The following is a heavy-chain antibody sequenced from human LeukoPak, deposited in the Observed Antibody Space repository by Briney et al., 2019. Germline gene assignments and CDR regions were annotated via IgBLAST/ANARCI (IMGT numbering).Heavy chain of an antibody. CDR3: ARANDFWSGLLMDV. V-gene: IGHV1-18*01. Sequence: ASVKVSCKASGYTFTSYGISWVRQAPGQGLEWMGWISVYHGNTNYAQKLQGRVTMTTDTSTSTAYMELRSLRSDDTAVYYCARANDFWSGLLMDVWGQGTTVTVSS. D-gene: IGHD3-3*01. J-gene: IGHJ6*02. CDR2: ISVYHGNT. CDR1: GYTFTSYG.